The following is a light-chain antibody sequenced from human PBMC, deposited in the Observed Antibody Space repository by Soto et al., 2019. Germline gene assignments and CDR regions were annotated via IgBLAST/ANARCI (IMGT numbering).Light chain of an antibody. J-gene: IGKJ1*01. CDR3: QQYDTSPWT. V-gene: IGKV3-20*01. CDR1: QSVSSSY. Sequence: EIVLTQSPGTLSLSPGDRATLSCRARQSVSSSYLAWYQHKPGQAPRLLIYGASSRAPGIPDRFSGSGSGTDFTLTISRLEPEDFAVYYCQQYDTSPWTFGQGTKVEIK. CDR2: GAS.